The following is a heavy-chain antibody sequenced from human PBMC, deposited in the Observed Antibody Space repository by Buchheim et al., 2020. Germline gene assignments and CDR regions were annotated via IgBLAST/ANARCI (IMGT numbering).Heavy chain of an antibody. J-gene: IGHJ4*02. CDR1: GGSISSGDYY. D-gene: IGHD4-17*01. V-gene: IGHV4-30-4*01. CDR3: ARDRSSTVTTPGRWFDY. Sequence: QVQLQESGPGLVKPSGTLSLTCAVSGGSISSGDYYWSWIRQPPGKGLEWIGYIFYSRSTYYNPSLKSRVTISVDTSKNQFSLKLSSVTAADTAVYYCARDRSSTVTTPGRWFDYWGQGTL. CDR2: IFYSRST.